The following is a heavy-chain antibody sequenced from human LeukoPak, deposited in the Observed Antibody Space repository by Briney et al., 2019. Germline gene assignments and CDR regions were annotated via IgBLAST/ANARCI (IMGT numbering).Heavy chain of an antibody. CDR2: VNHSGST. CDR3: ARAYYGSGSFLEYYYYMDV. Sequence: SETLSLTRAVYEGSFSEYYGTWIPHPPPKGREYIGEVNHSGSTNFSPSLKSRVTISVETSKNQFSLTLPSVTAADTAVYYCARAYYGSGSFLEYYYYMDVWGKGTTVTVSS. D-gene: IGHD3-10*01. CDR1: EGSFSEYY. V-gene: IGHV4-34*01. J-gene: IGHJ6*03.